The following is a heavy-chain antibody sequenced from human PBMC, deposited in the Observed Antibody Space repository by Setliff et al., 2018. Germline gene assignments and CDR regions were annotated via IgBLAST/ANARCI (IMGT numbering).Heavy chain of an antibody. CDR2: IIPIFGTA. D-gene: IGHD1-26*01. J-gene: IGHJ4*02. Sequence: SVKVSCKASGGTFSSYAITWVRQAPGQGLEWMGGIIPIFGTAKCAQKFQGRVTITADQSTRTAYMELSSLRSEDTAVYYCAIPSSGNFYFDYWGQGTLVTVSS. CDR1: GGTFSSYA. V-gene: IGHV1-69*13. CDR3: AIPSSGNFYFDY.